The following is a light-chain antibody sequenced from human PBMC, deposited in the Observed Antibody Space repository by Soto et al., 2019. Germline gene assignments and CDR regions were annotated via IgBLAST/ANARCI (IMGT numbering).Light chain of an antibody. V-gene: IGKV1-6*01. CDR2: KAS. J-gene: IGKJ1*01. Sequence: AIQMTQSPSSLSASVGDRVTITCRASQGIRNDLGWYQQKPGKAPKLLIYKASTLERGVPSRFSGSGSGTEFTLTISSLQPDDFATYYCQQYNSMGTFGRGTKVDIK. CDR3: QQYNSMGT. CDR1: QGIRND.